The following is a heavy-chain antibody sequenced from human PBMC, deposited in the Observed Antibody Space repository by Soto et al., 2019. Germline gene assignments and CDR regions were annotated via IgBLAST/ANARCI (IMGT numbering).Heavy chain of an antibody. Sequence: GGSLRLSCAASGFTFSSYWMSWVRQAPGKGLEWVANIKQDGSEKYYVDSVKGRFTISRDNAKNSLYLQMNSLRAEDTAVYYCARDERYYDFWSGYYTFGSPSNWFDPWGQGTLVTVSS. CDR3: ARDERYYDFWSGYYTFGSPSNWFDP. CDR1: GFTFSSYW. V-gene: IGHV3-7*01. CDR2: IKQDGSEK. J-gene: IGHJ5*02. D-gene: IGHD3-3*01.